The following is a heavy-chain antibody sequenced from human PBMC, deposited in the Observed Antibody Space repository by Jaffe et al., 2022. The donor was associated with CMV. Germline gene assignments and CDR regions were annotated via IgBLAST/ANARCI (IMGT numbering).Heavy chain of an antibody. CDR1: GFTFSSYE. Sequence: EVQLVESGGGLVQPGGSLRLSCAASGFTFSSYEMNWVRQAPGKGLEWVSYISSSGSTIYYADSVKGRFTISRDNAKNSLYLQMNSLRAEDTAVYYCARVNWGTNYYYYYYMDVWGKGTTVTVSS. CDR3: ARVNWGTNYYYYYYMDV. CDR2: ISSSGSTI. J-gene: IGHJ6*03. V-gene: IGHV3-48*03. D-gene: IGHD7-27*01.